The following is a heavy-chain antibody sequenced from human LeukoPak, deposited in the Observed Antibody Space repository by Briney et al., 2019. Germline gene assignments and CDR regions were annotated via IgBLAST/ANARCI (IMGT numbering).Heavy chain of an antibody. V-gene: IGHV1-18*01. J-gene: IGHJ4*02. D-gene: IGHD1-20*01. Sequence: ASVKVSCKASGYTFTSYGISWVRQAPGQGLEWMGWISAYNGNTNYAQKLQGRVTMTTDTSTSTAYMELRSLRSDDTAVYYCAGATSYNWNAPPDYWGQGTLVTVSS. CDR2: ISAYNGNT. CDR1: GYTFTSYG. CDR3: AGATSYNWNAPPDY.